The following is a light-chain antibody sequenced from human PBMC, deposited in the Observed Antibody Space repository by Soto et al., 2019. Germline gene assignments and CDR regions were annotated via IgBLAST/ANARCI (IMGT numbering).Light chain of an antibody. CDR1: QDIRTY. J-gene: IGKJ1*01. V-gene: IGKV1-33*01. CDR2: DAS. CDR3: QQYNKWPPWT. Sequence: DIRMTQSPSSLSASVGDRVTLTCQASQDIRTYVNWYQQKPGKAPKLLIYDASIRASDFPARFSGSGSGTEFTLTISGLQSDDFAVYFCQQYNKWPPWTFGHGTKVDIK.